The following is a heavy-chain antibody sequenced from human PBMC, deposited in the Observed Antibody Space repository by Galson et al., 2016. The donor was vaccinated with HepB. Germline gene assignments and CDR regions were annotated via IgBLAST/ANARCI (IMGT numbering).Heavy chain of an antibody. V-gene: IGHV1-3*01. D-gene: IGHD1-1*01. CDR1: GYIFPTYA. J-gene: IGHJ4*02. CDR2: VYPGNGKT. CDR3: ARGVDKSDWHEGYFDY. Sequence: SVKVSCKDSGYIFPTYAIQWVRQAPGHSLEWMGWVYPGNGKTKYSQKLQDRVTLTRDTSANTAYMELNSLRPEDTAVYYCARGVDKSDWHEGYFDYWGQGTLVTVSS.